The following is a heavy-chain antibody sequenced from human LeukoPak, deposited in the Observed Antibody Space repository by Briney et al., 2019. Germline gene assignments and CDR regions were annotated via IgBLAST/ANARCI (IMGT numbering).Heavy chain of an antibody. CDR2: INHSGST. Sequence: KPSETLSLTCAVYGGSFSGYYWSWIRQPPGKGLEWIGEINHSGSTNYNPSLKSRVTISVDTSKNQFSLKLSSVTAADTAVYYCARGRESSLDYWGQGTLVTVSS. CDR1: GGSFSGYY. CDR3: ARGRESSLDY. V-gene: IGHV4-34*01. J-gene: IGHJ4*02.